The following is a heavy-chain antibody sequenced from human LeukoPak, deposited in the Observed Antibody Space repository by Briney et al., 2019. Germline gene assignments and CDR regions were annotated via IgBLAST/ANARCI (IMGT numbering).Heavy chain of an antibody. J-gene: IGHJ4*02. Sequence: SVKVSCKASGGTFSIYAISWVRQAPGQGLEWMGGIIPIFGTANYAQKFQGRVTITTDESTSTAYVELSSLRSEDTAVYYCARVGLSSPRDYYDSSGYYSWWGQGTLVTVSS. CDR2: IIPIFGTA. CDR3: ARVGLSSPRDYYDSSGYYSW. V-gene: IGHV1-69*05. D-gene: IGHD3-22*01. CDR1: GGTFSIYA.